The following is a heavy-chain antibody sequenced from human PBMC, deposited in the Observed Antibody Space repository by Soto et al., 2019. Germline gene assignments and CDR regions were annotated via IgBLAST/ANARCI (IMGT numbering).Heavy chain of an antibody. V-gene: IGHV3-7*01. J-gene: IGHJ4*02. CDR2: VKQDGSAR. CDR3: ARSRYGYGFDF. D-gene: IGHD5-12*01. CDR1: GFIFNNFW. Sequence: GGSLRLSCAASGFIFNNFWMNWVRRAPGKGLEWVANVKQDGSARYYEDSVKGRFTISRDNVKNTLYLQMNSLRVEDTAVYYCARSRYGYGFDFWGQGALVTVYS.